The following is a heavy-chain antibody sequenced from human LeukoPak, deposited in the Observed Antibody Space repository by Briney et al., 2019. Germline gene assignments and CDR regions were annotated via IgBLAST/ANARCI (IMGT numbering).Heavy chain of an antibody. CDR2: IYSGGST. CDR1: GGSISRYY. Sequence: PSETLSLTCTFSGGSISRYYWSWVRQAPGKGLEWVSVIYSGGSTYYADSVKGRFTISRDNSKNTLYLQMNSLRAEDTAVYYCSASDAFDIWGQGTMVTVSS. CDR3: SASDAFDI. V-gene: IGHV3-66*01. J-gene: IGHJ3*02.